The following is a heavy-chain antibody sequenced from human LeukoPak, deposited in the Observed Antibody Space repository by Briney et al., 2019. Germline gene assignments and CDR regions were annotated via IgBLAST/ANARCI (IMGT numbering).Heavy chain of an antibody. J-gene: IGHJ5*02. V-gene: IGHV4-39*07. CDR1: GGSISGSSYY. CDR3: ARGARDIVSFDP. CDR2: INHSGST. D-gene: IGHD5/OR15-5a*01. Sequence: SETLSLTCTVSGGSISGSSYYWGWIRQPPGKGLEWIGEINHSGSTNYNPSLKSRVTISVDTSKNQFSLKLSSVTAADTAVYYCARGARDIVSFDPWGQGTLVTVSS.